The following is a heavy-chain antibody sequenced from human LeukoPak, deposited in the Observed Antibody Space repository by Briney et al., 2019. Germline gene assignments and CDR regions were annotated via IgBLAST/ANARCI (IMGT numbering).Heavy chain of an antibody. V-gene: IGHV3-21*01. CDR3: ARDTDSGWYGAFDI. CDR2: ISSSSSYI. CDR1: GFTFSSYS. D-gene: IGHD6-19*01. Sequence: GGSLRLSCAASGFTFSSYSMNWVRQAPGKGLEWVSSISSSSSYIYYADSVKGRFTISRDNAKNSLYLQMNSLRAEDTAVYYCARDTDSGWYGAFDIWGQGTMVTVSS. J-gene: IGHJ3*02.